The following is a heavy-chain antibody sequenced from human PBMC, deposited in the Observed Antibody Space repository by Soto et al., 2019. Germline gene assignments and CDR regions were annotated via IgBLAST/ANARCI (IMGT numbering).Heavy chain of an antibody. V-gene: IGHV1-58*01. CDR3: AAVPVLRFLQWLPAYFDY. CDR1: GFMFTSSA. D-gene: IGHD3-3*01. CDR2: LVVGSGNT. Sequence: GASVKVSFKTSGFMFTSSAVQWVRQARGQRLEWIGWLVVGSGNTHYAQHFQERVTLTRDMSTGTADMELSSLRSEDTAVYYCAAVPVLRFLQWLPAYFDYWGQGALVTVSS. J-gene: IGHJ4*02.